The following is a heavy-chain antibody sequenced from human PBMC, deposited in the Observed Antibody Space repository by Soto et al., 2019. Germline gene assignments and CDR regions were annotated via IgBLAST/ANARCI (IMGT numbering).Heavy chain of an antibody. J-gene: IGHJ4*02. Sequence: VQLVESGGGVVQPGRSLRLSCAAYGFTFSDYAMHWVRQAPGKGLEWVAVVSYDGRNTHYADSVKGRFTISRDSSKNTVSLEMTSLRAEDTAVYYCAKGGRQWLVTADFNYWGQGALVTVSS. V-gene: IGHV3-30*18. D-gene: IGHD6-19*01. CDR3: AKGGRQWLVTADFNY. CDR2: VSYDGRNT. CDR1: GFTFSDYA.